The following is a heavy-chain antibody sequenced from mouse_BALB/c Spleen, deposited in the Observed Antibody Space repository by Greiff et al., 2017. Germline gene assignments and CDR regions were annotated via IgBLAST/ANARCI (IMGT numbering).Heavy chain of an antibody. CDR2: IYPASGDT. J-gene: IGHJ1*01. Sequence: LKESGAELVRSGASVKLSCTASGLYIKDSYMHWVKLRPEQGLEWIGRIYPASGDTKYDPKFQGKATITADTSSNTAYLQLSSLTSEDTAVYYCSKRVVVKGYFDVWGAGTTVTVSS. CDR3: SKRVVVKGYFDV. D-gene: IGHD1-1*01. CDR1: GLYIKDSY. V-gene: IGHV14-3*02.